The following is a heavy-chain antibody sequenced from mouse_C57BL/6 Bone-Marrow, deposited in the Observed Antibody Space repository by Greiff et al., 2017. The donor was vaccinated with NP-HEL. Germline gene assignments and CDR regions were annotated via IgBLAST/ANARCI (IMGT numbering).Heavy chain of an antibody. CDR2: IWGGGST. CDR1: GFSLTSYG. V-gene: IGHV2-2*01. D-gene: IGHD4-1*01. J-gene: IGHJ3*01. CDR3: ARDWDGAWFAY. Sequence: VKLMESGPGLVQPSQSLSITCTVSGFSLTSYGVHWVRQSPGKGLEWLGVIWGGGSTDYNAAFISRLSISKDNSKSQVFFKMNSLQDDDTAIYYCARDWDGAWFAYWGQGTLVTVSA.